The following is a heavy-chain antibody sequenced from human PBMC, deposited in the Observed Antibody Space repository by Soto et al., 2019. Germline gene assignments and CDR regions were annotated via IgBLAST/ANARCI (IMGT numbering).Heavy chain of an antibody. CDR1: GYTFTSYG. V-gene: IGHV1-18*01. D-gene: IGHD6-6*01. Sequence: QVQLVQSGAEVKKPGASVKVSCKASGYTFTSYGISWVRQAPGQGLEWMGWISAYNGNTNYAQKLQGRVTMTTDTSTSTAYMELRSLRSDDTAVYYCARGNLYSSSSGRYYYYGMDVWGQGTTVAVSS. CDR3: ARGNLYSSSSGRYYYYGMDV. J-gene: IGHJ6*02. CDR2: ISAYNGNT.